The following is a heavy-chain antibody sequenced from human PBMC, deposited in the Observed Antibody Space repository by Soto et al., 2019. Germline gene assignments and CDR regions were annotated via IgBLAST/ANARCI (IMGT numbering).Heavy chain of an antibody. D-gene: IGHD3-16*02. V-gene: IGHV4-59*01. J-gene: IGHJ4*02. CDR2: INYSRNT. CDR3: ARTVIGGFDY. Sequence: SETLSLTCPVAFGSISSDYWSWIRQPPGKGLEWIAYINYSRNTNYNPSLKSRVAISGDTSKNQFSLKLSSVTAADTAVYYCARTVIGGFDYWGQGTLVTVSS. CDR1: FGSISSDY.